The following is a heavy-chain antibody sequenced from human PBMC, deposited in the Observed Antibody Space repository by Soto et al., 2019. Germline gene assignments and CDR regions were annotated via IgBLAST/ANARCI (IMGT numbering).Heavy chain of an antibody. D-gene: IGHD2-15*01. CDR1: GYGFSIHW. CDR3: ASDSHCSGGPCPMGGFDM. CDR2: IYPGNSDT. J-gene: IGHJ3*02. Sequence: GASLKISCQGSGYGFSIHWVAWLRQMPGRGLEWVGFIYPGNSDTIYSPSFQGQVTISADLALSTTYLQWDTLKPSDTAMYFCASDSHCSGGPCPMGGFDMWGQGTMVTVSS. V-gene: IGHV5-51*01.